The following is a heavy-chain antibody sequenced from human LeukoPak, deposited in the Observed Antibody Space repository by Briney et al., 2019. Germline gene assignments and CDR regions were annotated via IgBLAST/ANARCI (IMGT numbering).Heavy chain of an antibody. J-gene: IGHJ4*02. CDR3: LKGRLQVPISAAGVFDL. V-gene: IGHV3-23*01. CDR2: INGGGATA. D-gene: IGHD6-13*01. CDR1: GFTSRNYP. Sequence: GGSLRLSCEASGFTSRNYPMSWVRQARGKGPEWVAGINGGGATAYYATSVKGQFTISRDHGKHMVFLEMYNLKSQGATIYYFLKGRLQVPISAAGVFDLWGQGTLVTVSS.